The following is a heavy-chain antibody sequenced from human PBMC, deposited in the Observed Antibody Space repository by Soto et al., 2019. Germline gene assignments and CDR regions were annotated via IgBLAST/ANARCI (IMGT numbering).Heavy chain of an antibody. CDR2: ISSSGSTI. V-gene: IGHV3-11*01. D-gene: IGHD6-13*01. CDR3: AREAQQLPYDY. Sequence: GGSLRLSCAASGSTFSDYYMSWIRQAPGKGLEWVSYISSSGSTIYYADSVKGRFTISRDNAKNSLYLQMNSLRAEDTAVYYCAREAQQLPYDYWGQGTLVTVSS. J-gene: IGHJ4*02. CDR1: GSTFSDYY.